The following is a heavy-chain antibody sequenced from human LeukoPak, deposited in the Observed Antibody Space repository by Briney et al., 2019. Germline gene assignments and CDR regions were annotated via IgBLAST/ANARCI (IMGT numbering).Heavy chain of an antibody. CDR3: AGSYYDSSGYLH. CDR1: GYTFTGYY. Sequence: GASVKVSCKASGYTFTGYYTHWVRQAPGQGLEWMRRINPNSGGTNYAQKFQGRVTMTRDTSISTAYMELSRLRSDDTAVYYCAGSYYDSSGYLHWGQGTLVTVSS. CDR2: INPNSGGT. D-gene: IGHD3-22*01. V-gene: IGHV1-2*06. J-gene: IGHJ4*02.